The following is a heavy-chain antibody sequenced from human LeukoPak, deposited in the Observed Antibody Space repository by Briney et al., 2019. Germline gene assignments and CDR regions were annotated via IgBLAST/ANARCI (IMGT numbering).Heavy chain of an antibody. CDR2: IYYSGST. V-gene: IGHV4-39*07. Sequence: SETLSLTCTVSGGSISWSSYYWGWIRQPPGKGLEWIGNIYYSGSTYHNPSLKSRVTISVVTSKNQFSLNLSFVTAADTAVYYCARVSCGGGTCYHSRGWFDAWGQGTLVTVSS. CDR1: GGSISWSSYY. D-gene: IGHD2-15*01. J-gene: IGHJ5*02. CDR3: ARVSCGGGTCYHSRGWFDA.